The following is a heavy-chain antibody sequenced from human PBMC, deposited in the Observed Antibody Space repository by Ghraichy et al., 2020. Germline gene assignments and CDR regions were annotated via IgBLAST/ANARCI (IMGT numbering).Heavy chain of an antibody. J-gene: IGHJ4*02. CDR1: GFTFSSYS. D-gene: IGHD2/OR15-2a*01. CDR2: ISSSSSTI. V-gene: IGHV3-48*02. CDR3: ARVAVLRTRCFDY. Sequence: GALRLSCAASGFTFSSYSMNWVRQAPGKGLEWVSYISSSSSTIYYADSVKGRFTISRDNAKNSLYLQMNSLRDEDTAVYYCARVAVLRTRCFDYWGQGTLVTVSS.